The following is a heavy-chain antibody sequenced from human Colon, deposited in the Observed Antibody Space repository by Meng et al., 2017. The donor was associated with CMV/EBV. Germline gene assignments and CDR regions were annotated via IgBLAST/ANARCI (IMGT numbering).Heavy chain of an antibody. CDR3: ARITLTQITSYYFDL. V-gene: IGHV3-21*06. J-gene: IGHJ4*02. D-gene: IGHD1-14*01. CDR2: ISSSSSYI. CDR1: GFTFSSYS. Sequence: GESLKISCAASGFTFSSYSMNWVRQAPGKGLEWVSSISSSSSYIYYADSVKGRFTISRDNSMNMLYLQVDSLQPEDTAVYYCARITLTQITSYYFDLWGQGTPVTVSS.